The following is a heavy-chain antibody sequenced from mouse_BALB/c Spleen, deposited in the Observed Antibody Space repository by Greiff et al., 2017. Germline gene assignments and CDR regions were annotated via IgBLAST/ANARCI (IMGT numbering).Heavy chain of an antibody. Sequence: EVQVVESGGGLVQPGGSLKLSCAASGFTFSSYTMSWVRQTPEKRLEWVAYISNGGGSTYYPDTVKGRFTISSDNAKITLYLQMSSLTSEDTAMYYCTSHLGYCEAMDYWGQGTSVTVSS. D-gene: IGHD2-3*01. V-gene: IGHV5-12-2*01. J-gene: IGHJ4*01. CDR1: GFTFSSYT. CDR3: TSHLGYCEAMDY. CDR2: ISNGGGST.